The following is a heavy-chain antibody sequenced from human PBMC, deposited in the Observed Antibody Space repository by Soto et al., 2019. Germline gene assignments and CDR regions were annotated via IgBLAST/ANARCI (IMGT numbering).Heavy chain of an antibody. CDR1: GFTFSSYG. CDR3: AKDLRRGIAAHAIDY. J-gene: IGHJ4*02. CDR2: ISYDGSNK. Sequence: GGSLRLSCAASGFTFSSYGMHWVRQAPGKGLELVAVISYDGSNKYYADSVKGRFTISRDNSKNTLYLQMNSLRAEDTAVYYCAKDLRRGIAAHAIDYWGQGTLVTVSS. V-gene: IGHV3-30*18. D-gene: IGHD6-13*01.